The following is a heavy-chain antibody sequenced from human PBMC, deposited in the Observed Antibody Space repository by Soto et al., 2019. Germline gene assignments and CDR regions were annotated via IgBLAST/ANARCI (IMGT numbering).Heavy chain of an antibody. CDR1: GGSISSSSYY. D-gene: IGHD3-3*01. V-gene: IGHV4-39*01. CDR3: ATGTRFLEWLSGGYYYMDV. Sequence: SETLSLTCTVSGGSISSSSYYWGWIRQPPGKGLEWIGSIYYSGSTYYNPSLKSRVTISVDTSKNQFSLKLSSVTAADTAVYYCATGTRFLEWLSGGYYYMDVWGKGTTVTVSS. CDR2: IYYSGST. J-gene: IGHJ6*03.